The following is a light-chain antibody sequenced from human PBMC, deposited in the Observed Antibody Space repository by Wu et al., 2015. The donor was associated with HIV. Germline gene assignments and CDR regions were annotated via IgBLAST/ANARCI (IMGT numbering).Light chain of an antibody. CDR1: QSVTSNS. CDR2: GAS. J-gene: IGKJ3*01. Sequence: PGERATLSCRASQSVTSNSLAWYQQKPGQAPRLLIYGASTRATGLPARFSGSGSGTDFILTISSLEPEDFAVYYCQHRESWPFTFGPGTKVEVK. V-gene: IGKV3D-20*02. CDR3: QHRESWPFT.